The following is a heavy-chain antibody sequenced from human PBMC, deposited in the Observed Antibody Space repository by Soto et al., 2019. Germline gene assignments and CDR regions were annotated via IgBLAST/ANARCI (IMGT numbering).Heavy chain of an antibody. CDR2: ISSSSSYI. J-gene: IGHJ6*02. CDR3: ARDTPAVAGTKTYYYYGMDV. CDR1: GFTVSSYS. Sequence: PXGALRRTFAASGFTVSSYSMNGVRQAPGKGLEWVSSISSSSSYIYYADSVKGRFTISRDNAKNSLYLQMNSLRAEDTAVYYCARDTPAVAGTKTYYYYGMDVWGQGTTVTVSS. D-gene: IGHD6-19*01. V-gene: IGHV3-21*01.